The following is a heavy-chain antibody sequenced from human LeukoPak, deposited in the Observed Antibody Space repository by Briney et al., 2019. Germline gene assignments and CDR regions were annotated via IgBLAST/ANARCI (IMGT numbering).Heavy chain of an antibody. CDR3: ARGLASGYPPIPFDY. CDR2: IIDTGST. D-gene: IGHD3-3*01. J-gene: IGHJ4*02. CDR1: DGSFSGYY. V-gene: IGHV4-34*12. Sequence: SETLSLTCAVYDGSFSGYYWTWIRQPPGKGLEWIGEIIDTGSTKYNSSLKSRVTISVDTSKNQFSLSLDSVTAADTAVYYCARGLASGYPPIPFDYWGQGTLVTVS.